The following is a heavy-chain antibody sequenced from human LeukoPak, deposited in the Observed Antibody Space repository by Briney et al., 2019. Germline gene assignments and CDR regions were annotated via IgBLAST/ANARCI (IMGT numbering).Heavy chain of an antibody. CDR1: GFSFSSYW. V-gene: IGHV3-7*01. Sequence: PGGSLRLSCAASGFSFSSYWMSWVRQAPGKGLEWVANIKQDGSDKYYVDSVKGRFTVSRDNAKNTLYLQMNSLRAEDTAVYYCARPAAGYDYWGQGTLVTVSS. CDR3: ARPAAGYDY. D-gene: IGHD2-15*01. J-gene: IGHJ4*02. CDR2: IKQDGSDK.